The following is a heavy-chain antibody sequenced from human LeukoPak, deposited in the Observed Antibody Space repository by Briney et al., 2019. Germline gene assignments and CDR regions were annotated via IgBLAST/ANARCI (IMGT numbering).Heavy chain of an antibody. V-gene: IGHV5-51*01. CDR1: GYSFTTYW. D-gene: IGHD5-24*01. CDR3: TRSPRDGYHDSFDI. Sequence: PGESLKISCKGSGYSFTTYWIAWVRQMPGEGLEWMGIIYPGDSETRYSPSFQGQVTISADKSITTPYLQWGSLKASDTAMYYCTRSPRDGYHDSFDIWGQGTMVTVFS. CDR2: IYPGDSET. J-gene: IGHJ3*02.